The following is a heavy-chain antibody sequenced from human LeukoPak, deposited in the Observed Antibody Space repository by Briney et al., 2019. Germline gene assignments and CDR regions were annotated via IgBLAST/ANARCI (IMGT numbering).Heavy chain of an antibody. V-gene: IGHV1-2*02. CDR1: GYTFTGYY. J-gene: IGHJ1*01. D-gene: IGHD2-2*01. Sequence: ASVKVSCKASGYTFTGYYMHWVRQAPGQGLEWMGWINPNSGGTNYAQKFQGRVTMTRDTSISTAYMELSRLRSDDTAVYYCARVRYCSSTSCNPAEYFQHWGQGTTVTVSS. CDR3: ARVRYCSSTSCNPAEYFQH. CDR2: INPNSGGT.